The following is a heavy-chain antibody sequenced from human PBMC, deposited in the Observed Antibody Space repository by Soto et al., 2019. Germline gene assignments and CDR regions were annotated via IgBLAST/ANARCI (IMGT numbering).Heavy chain of an antibody. V-gene: IGHV1-69*11. CDR2: VVPSLDTT. CDR3: ARWPQPRYTADPYAVDV. D-gene: IGHD3-16*02. Sequence: SVKVSCKASGGTFSSSGFSWVRQAPGQGLEWMGMVVPSLDTTNYAQKFQARVTITADEVTSTAYMELRSLRSEDTAVYYCARWPQPRYTADPYAVDVWGQGTRVTVSS. CDR1: GGTFSSSG. J-gene: IGHJ6*02.